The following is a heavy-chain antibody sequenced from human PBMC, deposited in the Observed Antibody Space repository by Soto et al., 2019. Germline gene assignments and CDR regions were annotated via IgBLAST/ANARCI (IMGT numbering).Heavy chain of an antibody. CDR3: ARDGGIAARPQPFDY. CDR1: GGSISSGGYY. J-gene: IGHJ4*02. V-gene: IGHV4-31*03. CDR2: IYYSGST. D-gene: IGHD6-6*01. Sequence: SETLSLTCTVSGGSISSGGYYWSWIRQHPGKGLEWIGYIYYSGSTYYNPSLKSRVTISVDTSKNQFSLKLSSVTAADTAVYHCARDGGIAARPQPFDYWGQGTLVTVSS.